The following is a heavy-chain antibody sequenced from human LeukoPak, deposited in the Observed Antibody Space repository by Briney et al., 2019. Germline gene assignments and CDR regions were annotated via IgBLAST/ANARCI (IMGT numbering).Heavy chain of an antibody. CDR2: IIPILGIA. CDR1: GGTFSSYA. Sequence: ASVKVSCKASGGTFSSYAISWVRQAPGQGLEWMGRIIPILGIANYAQKFQGRVTITADKSTSTAYMELSSLRSEDTAVYYCAGVEDYDSSGSYYFDYWGQGTLVTVSS. CDR3: AGVEDYDSSGSYYFDY. J-gene: IGHJ4*02. V-gene: IGHV1-69*04. D-gene: IGHD3-22*01.